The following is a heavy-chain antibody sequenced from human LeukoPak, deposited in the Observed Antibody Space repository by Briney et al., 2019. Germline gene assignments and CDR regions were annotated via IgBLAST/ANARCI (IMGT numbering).Heavy chain of an antibody. J-gene: IGHJ6*04. CDR3: AREVGHGTTVTTYYYYGMDV. CDR2: IYTSGST. D-gene: IGHD4-17*01. V-gene: IGHV4-4*07. Sequence: SETLSLTCTVSGGSISGYYWSWIRQPAGKGLEWIGRIYTSGSTNYNPSLKSRVTMSVDTSKNQFSLKLSSVTAADTAVYYCAREVGHGTTVTTYYYYGMDVWGKGTTVTVSS. CDR1: GGSISGYY.